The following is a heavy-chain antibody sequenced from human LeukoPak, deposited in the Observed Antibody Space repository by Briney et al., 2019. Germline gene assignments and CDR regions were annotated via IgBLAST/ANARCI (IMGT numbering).Heavy chain of an antibody. CDR1: GYTFTSNY. CDR2: INPSGGST. CDR3: ARVRDIVLMVYDPALNY. V-gene: IGHV1-46*01. J-gene: IGHJ4*02. D-gene: IGHD2-8*01. Sequence: ASVKVSCKASGYTFTSNYMHWVRQAPGQGLEWMGIINPSGGSTSYAQKFQGRVTMTRDTSTSTVYMELSSLRSEDTAVYYCARVRDIVLMVYDPALNYWGQGTLVTVSS.